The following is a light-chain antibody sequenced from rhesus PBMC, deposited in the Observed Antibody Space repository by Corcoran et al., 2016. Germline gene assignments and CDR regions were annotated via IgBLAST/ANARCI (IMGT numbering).Light chain of an antibody. CDR3: QQYYTRPYS. Sequence: DIQMTQSPPSLSASVGDTVTITCRASQGISTWLAWYQQKPGKAPKVLISKASSLQSGVPSRFSGRGAGTDFTLTISSLQSEDFATYHCQQYYTRPYSFGQGTKVEIK. J-gene: IGKJ2*01. CDR2: KAS. V-gene: IGKV1-22*01. CDR1: QGISTW.